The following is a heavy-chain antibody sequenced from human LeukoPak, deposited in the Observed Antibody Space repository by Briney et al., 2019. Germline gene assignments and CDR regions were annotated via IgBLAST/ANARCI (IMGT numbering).Heavy chain of an antibody. CDR2: INPRGGST. Sequence: ASVKLSCKASGYIFTTYFMHWLRQAPGQGPEWMGIINPRGGSTDYAQKFQDRITMTSDTSTSTVYMELKSLTSEDTAVYFCARVGTTGATADNWGQGTLVTVSS. V-gene: IGHV1-46*01. CDR3: ARVGTTGATADN. D-gene: IGHD4-11*01. CDR1: GYIFTTYF. J-gene: IGHJ4*02.